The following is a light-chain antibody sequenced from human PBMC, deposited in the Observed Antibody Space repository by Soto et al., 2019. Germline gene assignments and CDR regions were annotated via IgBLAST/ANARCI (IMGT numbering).Light chain of an antibody. CDR2: GAS. V-gene: IGKV3-20*01. CDR1: QSVSSTY. CDR3: QLYGRT. Sequence: ENVLTQSPGTLSLSPGERGTLSCRASQSVSSTYLAWYQQRPGQAPRLLIYGASSRATGIPDRFSGSGSGTDFNLTISRLEPEDIAVYYCQLYGRTFGQGTKVEIK. J-gene: IGKJ1*01.